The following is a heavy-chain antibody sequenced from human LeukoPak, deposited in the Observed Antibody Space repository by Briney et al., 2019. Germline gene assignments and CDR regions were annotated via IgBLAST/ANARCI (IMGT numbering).Heavy chain of an antibody. D-gene: IGHD6-13*01. J-gene: IGHJ4*02. V-gene: IGHV3-30*18. CDR1: GFTFSSYG. CDR2: ISYDGSNK. CDR3: AKDMMSGSSWKYYFDY. Sequence: GGSLRLSCAAPGFTFSSYGMHWVRQAPGKGLEWVAVISYDGSNKYYADSVKGRFTISRDNSKNTLYLQMNSLRAEDTAVYYCAKDMMSGSSWKYYFDYWGQGTLVTVSS.